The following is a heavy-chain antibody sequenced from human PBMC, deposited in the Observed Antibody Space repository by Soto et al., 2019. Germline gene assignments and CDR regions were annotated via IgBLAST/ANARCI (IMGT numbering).Heavy chain of an antibody. CDR3: ARHVAPGNSWFDP. V-gene: IGHV4-39*01. J-gene: IGHJ5*02. CDR2: ISYSGST. Sequence: SETLSLTCTVSGDSISSSGYSWGWIRQPPGKGLEWIGNISYSGSTYYNPSLKSRVTISVDTSKNQFSLELSSVTAADTAVYYCARHVAPGNSWFDPWGQGTLVTVSS. D-gene: IGHD1-26*01. CDR1: GDSISSSGYS.